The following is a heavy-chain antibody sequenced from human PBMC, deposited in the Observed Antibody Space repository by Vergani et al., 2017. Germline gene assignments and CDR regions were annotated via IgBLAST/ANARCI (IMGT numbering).Heavy chain of an antibody. J-gene: IGHJ4*02. CDR1: GFSFNTYG. D-gene: IGHD4-17*01. CDR2: IGYDGRIK. CDR3: EKDGRENSDYGYFDY. V-gene: IGHV3-30*02. Sequence: QVQLVETGGGVVQPGGSLRLYCATSGFSFNTYGAHWVRQAPGKGLEWVAFIGYDGRIKYNVDSVKGRFTISRDTSKKTLSLQMRSLRADDTAVYYCEKDGRENSDYGYFDYWGQGTLVTVSS.